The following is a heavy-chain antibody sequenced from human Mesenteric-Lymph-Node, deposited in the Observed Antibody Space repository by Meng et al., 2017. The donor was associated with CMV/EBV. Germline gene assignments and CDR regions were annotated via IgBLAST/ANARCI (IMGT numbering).Heavy chain of an antibody. V-gene: IGHV4-34*01. Sequence: GSLRLSCAVYGGSFSGYSWSWIRQPPGKGLEWIGEIYHRGTTNYSPSLKSRVTISQDTSKNQFSLKLSSVTAADTAVYYCARRSGWRGYYFDYWGQGTLVTVSS. J-gene: IGHJ4*02. CDR2: IYHRGTT. CDR1: GGSFSGYS. D-gene: IGHD2-15*01. CDR3: ARRSGWRGYYFDY.